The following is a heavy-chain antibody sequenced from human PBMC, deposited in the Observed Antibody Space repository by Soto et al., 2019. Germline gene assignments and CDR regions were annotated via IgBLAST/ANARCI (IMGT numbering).Heavy chain of an antibody. CDR1: GGSISSYY. CDR3: ARTMVRGVIPPEGNNWFDP. V-gene: IGHV4-59*01. Sequence: SETLSLTCTVSGGSISSYYGSWIRQPPGKGLEWIGYIYYSGSTNYNPSLKSRVTISVDTSKNQFSLKLSSVTAADTAVYYCARTMVRGVIPPEGNNWFDPWGQGTLVTVSS. CDR2: IYYSGST. J-gene: IGHJ5*02. D-gene: IGHD3-10*01.